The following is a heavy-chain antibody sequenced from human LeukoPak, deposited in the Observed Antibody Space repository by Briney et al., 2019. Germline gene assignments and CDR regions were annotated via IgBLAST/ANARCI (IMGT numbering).Heavy chain of an antibody. V-gene: IGHV1-8*03. D-gene: IGHD2-15*01. CDR3: ARGSPKTPRIKTYYFDY. CDR1: GYTFTSYD. J-gene: IGHJ4*02. CDR2: MNPNSGNT. Sequence: ASVKVSCKASGYTFTSYDINWVRQATGQGLEWMGWMNPNSGNTGYAQKFQGRVTITRNTSISTAYMELSSLRSEDTAVYYCARGSPKTPRIKTYYFDYWGQGTLVTVSS.